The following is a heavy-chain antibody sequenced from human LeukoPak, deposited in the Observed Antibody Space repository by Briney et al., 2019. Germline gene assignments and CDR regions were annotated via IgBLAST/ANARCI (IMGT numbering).Heavy chain of an antibody. Sequence: GGSLRLSCAASGLTFSSYAMSWVRQAPGKGLEWVSAISGSGGSTYYADSVKGRFTISRENSKNTLHLQMTSLRAEDTAVYYCAKGSWDIVVVPAAIEFDYWGQGTLVTVSS. CDR3: AKGSWDIVVVPAAIEFDY. D-gene: IGHD2-2*01. CDR1: GLTFSSYA. V-gene: IGHV3-23*01. J-gene: IGHJ4*02. CDR2: ISGSGGST.